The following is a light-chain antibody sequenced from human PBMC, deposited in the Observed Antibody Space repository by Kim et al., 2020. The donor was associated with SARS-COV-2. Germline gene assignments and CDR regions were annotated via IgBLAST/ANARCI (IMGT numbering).Light chain of an antibody. CDR3: CSYADNSTLV. V-gene: IGLV2-11*03. Sequence: GQSVTVSCTGTSSDVGSYQLVSWYQQHPGKAPRLMIHDVTKRPSGVPDRFSGSKSGNTASLTVSGLQAEDEADYFCCSYADNSTLVFGGGTQLTVL. CDR2: DVT. CDR1: SSDVGSYQL. J-gene: IGLJ2*01.